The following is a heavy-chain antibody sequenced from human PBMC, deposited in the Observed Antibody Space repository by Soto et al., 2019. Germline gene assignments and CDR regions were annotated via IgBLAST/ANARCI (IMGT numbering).Heavy chain of an antibody. Sequence: PGGSLRLSCAASGFTFSNAWMSWVRQAPGKGLEWVGRIKSRTDGGTTDYAAPVKGRFTTSRDDSKNTLYLQMNSLKTEDTAVYHCTTAPPMGYDILTGYYSPDVWGKGTTVTVSS. D-gene: IGHD3-9*01. CDR1: GFTFSNAW. CDR2: IKSRTDGGTT. J-gene: IGHJ6*04. V-gene: IGHV3-15*01. CDR3: TTAPPMGYDILTGYYSPDV.